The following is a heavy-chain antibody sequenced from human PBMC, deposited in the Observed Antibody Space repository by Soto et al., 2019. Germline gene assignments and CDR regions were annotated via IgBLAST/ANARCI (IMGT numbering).Heavy chain of an antibody. CDR3: ARFTRFLDWFLMDV. CDR2: IYYSGST. Sequence: SETLSLTCTFSGGSISSYYWSWIRQPPGKGLEWIGYIYYSGSTNYNPSLKSRVTISVDTSKNQFSLKLSSVTAADTAVYYCARFTRFLDWFLMDVWGQGTTVTVSS. D-gene: IGHD3-3*01. V-gene: IGHV4-59*01. CDR1: GGSISSYY. J-gene: IGHJ6*02.